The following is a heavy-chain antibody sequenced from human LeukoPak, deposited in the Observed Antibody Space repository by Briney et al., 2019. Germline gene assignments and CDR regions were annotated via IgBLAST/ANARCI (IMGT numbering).Heavy chain of an antibody. Sequence: GGSLRLSCAASGFTFSSYEMNWVRHALGKGLEWVSYISSSGSSIFYADSVKGRFTISRDNAKNSLYLQMNSLRAEDTAMYYCARGYCSGGNCYPRDWFDPWGQGTLVTVSS. J-gene: IGHJ5*02. CDR1: GFTFSSYE. CDR2: ISSSGSSI. D-gene: IGHD2-15*01. V-gene: IGHV3-48*03. CDR3: ARGYCSGGNCYPRDWFDP.